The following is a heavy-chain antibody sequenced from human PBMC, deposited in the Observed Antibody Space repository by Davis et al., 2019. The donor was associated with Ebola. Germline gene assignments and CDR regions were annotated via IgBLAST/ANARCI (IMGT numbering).Heavy chain of an antibody. V-gene: IGHV3-11*01. D-gene: IGHD2-15*01. J-gene: IGHJ3*02. CDR1: GFTFSDYY. Sequence: GESLKISCAASGFTFSDYYMRWIRQAPGKGLEWVSYISSSGSTIYYADSVKGRFTISRDNAKNSLYLQMNSLRAEDTAVYYCARSAGGSRRFDFDIWGQGTMVTVSS. CDR3: ARSAGGSRRFDFDI. CDR2: ISSSGSTI.